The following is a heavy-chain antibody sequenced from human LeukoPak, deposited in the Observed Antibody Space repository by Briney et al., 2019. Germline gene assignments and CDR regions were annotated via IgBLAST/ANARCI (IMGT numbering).Heavy chain of an antibody. CDR1: GYTFTSYG. CDR3: ARDPPVYYYGSGSYSEYNWFDP. CDR2: ISAYNGNT. D-gene: IGHD3-10*01. J-gene: IGHJ5*02. V-gene: IGHV1-18*01. Sequence: ASVKVSCTASGYTFTSYGISWVRQAPGQGLEWMGWISAYNGNTNYAQKLQGRVTMTTDTSTSTAYMELRSLRSDDTAVYYCARDPPVYYYGSGSYSEYNWFDPWGQGTLVTVSS.